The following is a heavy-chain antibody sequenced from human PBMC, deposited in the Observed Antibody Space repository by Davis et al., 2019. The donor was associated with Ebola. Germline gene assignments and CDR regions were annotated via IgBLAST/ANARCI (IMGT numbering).Heavy chain of an antibody. Sequence: ASVKVSCKASGYTFTSYGISWVRQAPGQGLEWMGWISAYNGNTNYAQKLQGRVTTTTDTSTSTAYMELRSLRSDDTAVYYCARGGYQLPYYYYYYGMDVWGQGTTVTVSS. CDR1: GYTFTSYG. CDR3: ARGGYQLPYYYYYYGMDV. D-gene: IGHD2-2*01. J-gene: IGHJ6*02. CDR2: ISAYNGNT. V-gene: IGHV1-18*01.